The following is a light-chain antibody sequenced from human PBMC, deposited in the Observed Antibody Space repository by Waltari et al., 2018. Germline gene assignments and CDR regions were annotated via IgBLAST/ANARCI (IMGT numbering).Light chain of an antibody. Sequence: GRASQSISKYLAWYQQKPGQAPRLLIYGASSTATGIPDRFSGSGSGTDFSLTISRLEPEDFAVYYCQHYVSLPATFGQGTKVEIE. CDR1: QSISKY. CDR2: GAS. V-gene: IGKV3-20*01. J-gene: IGKJ1*01. CDR3: QHYVSLPAT.